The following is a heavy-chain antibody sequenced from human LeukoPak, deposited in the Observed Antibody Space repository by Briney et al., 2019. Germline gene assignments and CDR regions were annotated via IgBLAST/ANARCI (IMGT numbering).Heavy chain of an antibody. CDR1: GGSISSSNW. V-gene: IGHV4-4*02. J-gene: IGHJ4*02. CDR2: IYHSGST. D-gene: IGHD6-13*01. CDR3: ARASLLAAAGWYFDY. Sequence: SGPGLVKPSGTLSLTCAVSGGSISSSNWWSWVRQPPGKGLEWIGEIYHSGSTNYNPSLKSRVTISVDKSKNQFSLKLSSVTAADTAVYYCARASLLAAAGWYFDYWGQGTLVTVSS.